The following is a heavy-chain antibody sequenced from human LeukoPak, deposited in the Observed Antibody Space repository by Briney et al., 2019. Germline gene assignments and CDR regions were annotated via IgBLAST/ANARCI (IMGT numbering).Heavy chain of an antibody. J-gene: IGHJ4*02. V-gene: IGHV3-23*01. CDR1: GFTFSSYA. Sequence: PGGSLRLSCAASGFTFSSYAMSWVRQAPGKGLEWVSAISGSGGSTYYADSVKGRFTISRDNSKNTLYLQMNSLRAEDTAVYYCAKVWREYYYDSSGYYGGVFDYWGQGTLVTVSS. D-gene: IGHD3-22*01. CDR2: ISGSGGST. CDR3: AKVWREYYYDSSGYYGGVFDY.